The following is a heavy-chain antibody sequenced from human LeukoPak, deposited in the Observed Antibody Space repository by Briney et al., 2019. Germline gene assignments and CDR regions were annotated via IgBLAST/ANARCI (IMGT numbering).Heavy chain of an antibody. V-gene: IGHV4-31*03. CDR3: ARATGGAAAADFDP. D-gene: IGHD6-13*01. CDR2: IYYTGTAT. Sequence: SQTLSLTCTVSGGSISSVGYYWSWIRQHPGKGLEWIGFIYYTGTATYYNPSLKSRATISVDTSKNHFSLKLTSVTAADTAVYYCARATGGAAAADFDPWGQGTLVTVSS. J-gene: IGHJ5*02. CDR1: GGSISSVGYY.